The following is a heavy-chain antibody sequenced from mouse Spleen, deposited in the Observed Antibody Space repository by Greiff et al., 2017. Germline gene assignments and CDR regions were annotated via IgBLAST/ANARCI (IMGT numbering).Heavy chain of an antibody. D-gene: IGHD2-4*01. J-gene: IGHJ4*01. CDR3: ARCYDYALYYYAMDY. CDR2: IYPRSGNT. CDR1: GYTFTSYG. Sequence: VQLQQSGAELARPGASVKLSCKASGYTFTSYGISWVKQRTGQGLEWIGEIYPRSGNTYYNEKFKGKATLTADKSSSTAYMELRSLTSEDSAVYFCARCYDYALYYYAMDYWGQGTSVTVSS. V-gene: IGHV1-81*01.